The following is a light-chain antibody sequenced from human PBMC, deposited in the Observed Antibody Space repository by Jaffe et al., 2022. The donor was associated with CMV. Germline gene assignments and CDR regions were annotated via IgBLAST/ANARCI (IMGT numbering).Light chain of an antibody. CDR3: SSFNRGTWV. CDR2: DVN. J-gene: IGLJ3*02. V-gene: IGLV2-14*03. Sequence: QSALTQPASVSGSPGQSITISCTGTSSDVGANNYVSWYQQHPGKAPKVMIYDVNNRPSRVSHRFSGSKSGNTASLTISGLQAEDEADYYCSSFNRGTWVFGGGTKLTVL. CDR1: SSDVGANNY.